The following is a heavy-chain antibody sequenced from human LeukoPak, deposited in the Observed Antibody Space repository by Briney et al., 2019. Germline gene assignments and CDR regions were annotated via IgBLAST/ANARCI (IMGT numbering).Heavy chain of an antibody. CDR1: GFTFSSYA. CDR2: ISGSGGST. Sequence: GGSLRLSCAASGFTFSSYAMSWVRQAPGKGLEWVSAISGSGGSTYYADSVKGRFTISRDNSKNTLYLQMNSLRAEDTAVYYCAKTYYDILTGYQSGDAFDIWGQGTMVTVSS. V-gene: IGHV3-23*01. J-gene: IGHJ3*02. D-gene: IGHD3-9*01. CDR3: AKTYYDILTGYQSGDAFDI.